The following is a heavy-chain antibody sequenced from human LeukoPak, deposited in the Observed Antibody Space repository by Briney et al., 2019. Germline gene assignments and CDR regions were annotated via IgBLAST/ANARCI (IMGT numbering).Heavy chain of an antibody. J-gene: IGHJ5*02. CDR2: INSDGINT. D-gene: IGHD3-22*01. CDR1: GFTFSNYW. CDR3: ARDLGQYYDTSDNWFDP. Sequence: GGSLRLSCAASGFTFSNYWMHWVRQAPGKGLVWVSRINSDGINTSYADSVKGRFTISRDNAKNTLNLQMDSLRAEDTAVYYCARDLGQYYDTSDNWFDPWGQGTLVTVSS. V-gene: IGHV3-74*01.